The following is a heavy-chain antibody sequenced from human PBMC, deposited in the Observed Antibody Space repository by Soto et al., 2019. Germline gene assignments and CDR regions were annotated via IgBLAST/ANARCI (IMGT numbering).Heavy chain of an antibody. J-gene: IGHJ5*02. CDR2: ISYDGSNK. Sequence: GGSLRLSCAASGFTFSSYGMHWVRQAPGKGLEWVAVISYDGSNKYYADSVKGRFTISRDNSKNTLYLQMNSLRAEDTAVYYCARRRQSWFDPWGQGTLVTVSS. V-gene: IGHV3-30*03. CDR3: ARRRQSWFDP. CDR1: GFTFSSYG.